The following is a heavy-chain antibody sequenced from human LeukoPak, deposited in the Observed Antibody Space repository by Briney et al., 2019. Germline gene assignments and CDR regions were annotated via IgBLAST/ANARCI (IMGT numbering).Heavy chain of an antibody. J-gene: IGHJ5*02. CDR1: GYTFTGYY. V-gene: IGHV1-2*02. D-gene: IGHD3-10*01. Sequence: ASVKVPCKASGYTFTGYYMHWVRQAPGQGLEWMGWINPNSGGTNYAQKFQGRVTMTRDTSISTAYMELSRLRSDDTAVYYCARVEDTWFGELIDPWGQGTLVTVSS. CDR2: INPNSGGT. CDR3: ARVEDTWFGELIDP.